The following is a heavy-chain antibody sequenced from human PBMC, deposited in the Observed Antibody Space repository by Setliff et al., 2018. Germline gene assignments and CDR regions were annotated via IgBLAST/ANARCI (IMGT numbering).Heavy chain of an antibody. V-gene: IGHV4-34*01. D-gene: IGHD1-26*01. J-gene: IGHJ1*01. CDR2: INHSGST. CDR1: GGPFSGYY. Sequence: PSETLSLTCAVYGGPFSGYYWSWIRQPPGKGLEWIGEINHSGSTNYNPSLKSRVIISVDTSKNQFSLKLSSVTAADTAVYYCARVGSYGGEYFHQWGQGTQVTVSS. CDR3: ARVGSYGGEYFHQ.